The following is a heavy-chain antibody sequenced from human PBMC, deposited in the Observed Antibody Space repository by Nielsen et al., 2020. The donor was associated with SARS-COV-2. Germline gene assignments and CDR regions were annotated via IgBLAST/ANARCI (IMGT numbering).Heavy chain of an antibody. V-gene: IGHV3-11*04. D-gene: IGHD6-13*01. CDR2: ISSSGTTK. J-gene: IGHJ6*03. Sequence: GGSLRLSCAASGFIFSDYYMTWIRQAPGKGPEWVSNISSSGTTKYYADSVKGRFTISRDNAKNSLYLQMNSLRAEDTAVYYCARVGQLGYYYYMDVWGKGTTVTVSS. CDR1: GFIFSDYY. CDR3: ARVGQLGYYYYMDV.